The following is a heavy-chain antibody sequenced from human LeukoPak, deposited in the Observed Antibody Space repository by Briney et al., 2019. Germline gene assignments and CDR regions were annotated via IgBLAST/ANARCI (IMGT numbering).Heavy chain of an antibody. CDR1: GFTFSSYA. J-gene: IGHJ4*02. Sequence: GGSLRLSCAASGFTFSSYAMSWVRQAPGKGLEWVANIKEDGSEKYYVDSVRGRFTISRDNAKKSLYPHMNSLRAEDTAVYYCARVHHSSSWGTDDCWGQGTLVTVSS. CDR2: IKEDGSEK. CDR3: ARVHHSSSWGTDDC. D-gene: IGHD6-13*01. V-gene: IGHV3-7*01.